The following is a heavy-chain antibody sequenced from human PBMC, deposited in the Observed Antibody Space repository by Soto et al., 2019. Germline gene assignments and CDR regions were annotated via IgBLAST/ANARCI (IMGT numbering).Heavy chain of an antibody. D-gene: IGHD3-3*01. CDR2: ISYDGSNK. CDR3: ARASGWHDFWSGYYGY. V-gene: IGHV3-30-3*01. Sequence: QVQLVESGGGVVQPGRSLRLSCAASGFTFSSYAMHWVRQAPGKGLEWVAVISYDGSNKYYADSVKGRFTISRDNSKNTLNLQMNSLRAEDTAVYYCARASGWHDFWSGYYGYWGQGTLVTVSS. J-gene: IGHJ4*02. CDR1: GFTFSSYA.